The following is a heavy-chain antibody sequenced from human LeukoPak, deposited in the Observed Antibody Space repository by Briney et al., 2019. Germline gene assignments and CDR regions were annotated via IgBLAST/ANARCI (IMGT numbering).Heavy chain of an antibody. Sequence: PGGSLRLSCAASGFTFSNYWMYWVRQAPGKGLVWVSRINSDGSSTSVADSVKGRFTISRDNAKNTLYLQMNSLRAEDTVLYYCAKALNSRRSFPPNYWGQGTLVTVSS. CDR1: GFTFSNYW. CDR3: AKALNSRRSFPPNY. D-gene: IGHD2/OR15-2a*01. V-gene: IGHV3-74*01. CDR2: INSDGSST. J-gene: IGHJ4*02.